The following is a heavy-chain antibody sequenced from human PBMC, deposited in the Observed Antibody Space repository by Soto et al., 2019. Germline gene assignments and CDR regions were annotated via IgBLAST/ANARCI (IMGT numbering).Heavy chain of an antibody. J-gene: IGHJ4*02. CDR2: ISPFNGDA. CDR1: GYTFTTYS. D-gene: IGHD2-8*02. Sequence: QVQLVQSGAEMKRPGASVNVSCKASGYTFTTYSLSWVRQAPGQGLEWMGWISPFNGDATYAQKFQDRVTLTTDTSTSTAYMELRRLRDDDTAVYYCARVADIVLIPALDYWGRGTLVIVSS. V-gene: IGHV1-18*04. CDR3: ARVADIVLIPALDY.